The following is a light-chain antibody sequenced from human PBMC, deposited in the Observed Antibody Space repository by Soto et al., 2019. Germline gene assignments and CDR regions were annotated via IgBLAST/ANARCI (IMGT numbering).Light chain of an antibody. V-gene: IGKV1-5*03. J-gene: IGKJ5*01. CDR1: QDIRTW. CDR3: QQYFDYAKT. CDR2: KAS. Sequence: GDRLNIPCRASQDIRTWLAWSQQKPGKAPTLLIYKASNLQRVDPSRCIDRGSGTESALTNTSLQPDDFATYYCQQYFDYAKTFGQWT.